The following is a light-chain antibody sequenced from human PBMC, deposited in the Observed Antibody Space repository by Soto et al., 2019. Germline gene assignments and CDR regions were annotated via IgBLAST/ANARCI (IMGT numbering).Light chain of an antibody. J-gene: IGLJ1*01. CDR1: SSDVGSSNL. CDR3: CSYAGSSTHV. CDR2: EVS. V-gene: IGLV2-23*02. Sequence: QSVLTQPASVSGSPGQSITFSCTGTSSDVGSSNLVSWYQQHPGKAPKLLIYEVSKRPSGVSNRFSGSKSGNTASLTISGLQAVDEAEYYCCSYAGSSTHVFGTGTKVNV.